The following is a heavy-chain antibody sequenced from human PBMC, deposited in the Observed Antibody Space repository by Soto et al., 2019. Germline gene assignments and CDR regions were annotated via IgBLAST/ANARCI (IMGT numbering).Heavy chain of an antibody. V-gene: IGHV3-30*18. Sequence: QVQLVESGGGVVQPGRSLRLSCAASGFTFSSYGMHWVRQAPGKGLEWVAVISYDGNNKYYADSVKGRFTISRDNSKNSLYLQMNRLRAEDTAVYYWAKDNRWGYFDYWGQGTLVTVSS. CDR1: GFTFSSYG. J-gene: IGHJ4*02. CDR3: AKDNRWGYFDY. D-gene: IGHD3-16*01. CDR2: ISYDGNNK.